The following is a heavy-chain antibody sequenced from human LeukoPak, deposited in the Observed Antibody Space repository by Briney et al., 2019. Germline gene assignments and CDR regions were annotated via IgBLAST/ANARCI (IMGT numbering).Heavy chain of an antibody. D-gene: IGHD3-9*01. CDR1: GYTFTNYA. Sequence: ASVKVSCKASGYTFTNYAVNWVRQAPGQGLEWMGWINVNSGGTNYAQKFYARVTMTRDTSISTAYMELSRLRSDDTAVFYCARSPHILTGENFDFWGQGTLVTVSS. CDR2: INVNSGGT. CDR3: ARSPHILTGENFDF. J-gene: IGHJ4*02. V-gene: IGHV1-2*02.